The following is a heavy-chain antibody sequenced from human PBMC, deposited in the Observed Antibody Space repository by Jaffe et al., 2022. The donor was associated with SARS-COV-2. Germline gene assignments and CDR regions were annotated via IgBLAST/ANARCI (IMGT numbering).Heavy chain of an antibody. CDR2: ISSTGTYI. V-gene: IGHV3-21*01. CDR3: ARAYYYDSSGYYYFDY. Sequence: EVQLVESGGGLVKPGGSLRLSCAASGFTFSTYSMNWVRQAPGKGLEWVSSISSTGTYIYYADSVKGRFTISRDNAKNSLYLQMDSLRGEDTAVYYCARAYYYDSSGYYYFDYWGQGTLVTVSS. D-gene: IGHD3-22*01. J-gene: IGHJ4*02. CDR1: GFTFSTYS.